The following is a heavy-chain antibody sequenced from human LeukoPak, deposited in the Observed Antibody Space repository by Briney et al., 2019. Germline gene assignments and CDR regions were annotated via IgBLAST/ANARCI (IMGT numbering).Heavy chain of an antibody. CDR1: GGSFSGYY. CDR2: INHRGST. J-gene: IGHJ6*03. CDR3: ARGRRYYYYMDV. Sequence: SETLSLTCAVYGGSFSGYYWSWIRQPPGKGLEWIGEINHRGSTNYNPSLKSRVTISVDTSKNQVSLKLSSVTAADTAVYYCARGRRYYYYMDVWGKGTTVTVSS. V-gene: IGHV4-34*01.